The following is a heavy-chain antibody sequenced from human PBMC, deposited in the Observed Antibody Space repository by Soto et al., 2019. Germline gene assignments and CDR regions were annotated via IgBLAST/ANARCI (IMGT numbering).Heavy chain of an antibody. J-gene: IGHJ6*02. CDR2: ISAYNGNT. CDR3: ARCLAAVAGASYYGMDV. Sequence: QVQLVQSGAEVKKPGASVKVSCKASGYTFTSYGISWVRQAPGQGLEWMGWISAYNGNTNYAQKLQGRVTMTTDTSTRTAYMELRSPGSADTAVYYCARCLAAVAGASYYGMDVWGQGTTVTVSS. D-gene: IGHD6-19*01. V-gene: IGHV1-18*01. CDR1: GYTFTSYG.